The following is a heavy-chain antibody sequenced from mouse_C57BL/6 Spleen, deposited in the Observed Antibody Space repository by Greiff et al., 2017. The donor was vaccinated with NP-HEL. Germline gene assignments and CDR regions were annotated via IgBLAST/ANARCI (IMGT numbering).Heavy chain of an antibody. CDR3: ARSRGYLYYFDY. Sequence: VQLQQSGAELVRPGSSVKLSCKASGYTFTSYWMDWVKQRPGQGLEWIGNIYPSDSETHYNQKFKDKATLTVDKSSSTAYMQLSSLTSEDSAVYYCARSRGYLYYFDYWGQGTTLTVSS. J-gene: IGHJ2*01. CDR2: IYPSDSET. D-gene: IGHD5-1*01. CDR1: GYTFTSYW. V-gene: IGHV1-61*01.